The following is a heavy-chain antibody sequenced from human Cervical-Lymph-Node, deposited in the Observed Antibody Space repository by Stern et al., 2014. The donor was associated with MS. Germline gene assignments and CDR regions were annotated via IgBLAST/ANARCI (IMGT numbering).Heavy chain of an antibody. CDR3: ARALVGYPNCGGDCYPLYYFDY. CDR1: GGTFSSYA. V-gene: IGHV1-69*01. CDR2: IIPIFGTA. D-gene: IGHD2-21*02. Sequence: QVQLVESGAEVKKPGSSVKVSCKASGGTFSSYAISWVRQAPGQGLEWMGGIIPIFGTANYAQKFQGRVTITADESTSTAYMELSSLRSEDTAVYYCARALVGYPNCGGDCYPLYYFDYWGQGTLVTVSS. J-gene: IGHJ4*02.